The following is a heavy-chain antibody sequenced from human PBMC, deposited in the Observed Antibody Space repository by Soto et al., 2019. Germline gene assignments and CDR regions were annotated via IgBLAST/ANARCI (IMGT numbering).Heavy chain of an antibody. D-gene: IGHD3-22*01. V-gene: IGHV1-18*01. CDR1: GYTFTSYG. CDR3: ARGERYYYDTSGYFGFDY. CDR2: ISPYNGNT. Sequence: ASVKVSCKASGYTFTSYGISWVRQAPGQGLEWMGWISPYNGNTNYSQKLQGRVTITRDTSASTAYMELRSLRSEDTAVYYCARGERYYYDTSGYFGFDYWGQGTLVTVSS. J-gene: IGHJ4*02.